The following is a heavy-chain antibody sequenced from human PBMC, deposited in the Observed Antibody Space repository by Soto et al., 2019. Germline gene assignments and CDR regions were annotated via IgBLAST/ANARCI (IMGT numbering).Heavy chain of an antibody. CDR3: TRYRWFDA. J-gene: IGHJ5*02. Sequence: GGSLRLSCAASGFTLSNYEMSWVRQAPGKGLEWISYISSRGTVKYTADSVKGRFTISRDNAKNSLYLQMNSLRAEDTAIYYCTRYRWFDAWGQGTLVTVSS. CDR2: ISSRGTVK. CDR1: GFTLSNYE. V-gene: IGHV3-48*03. D-gene: IGHD3-16*02.